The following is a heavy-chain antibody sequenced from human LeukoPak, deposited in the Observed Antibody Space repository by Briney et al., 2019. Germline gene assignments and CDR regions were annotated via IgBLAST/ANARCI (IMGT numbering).Heavy chain of an antibody. J-gene: IGHJ3*02. D-gene: IGHD5-18*01. V-gene: IGHV5-51*01. CDR3: ARIEVDTAMVLPYDAFDI. CDR2: IYPGDSDT. Sequence: GESLNISWKGSGYSITCYWIGWVRQMPGKGQEWVGIIYPGDSDTRYSPSFQGQVTISGDKSISTAYLQWSSLKASDTAVYYCARIEVDTAMVLPYDAFDIWGQGTMVTVSS. CDR1: GYSITCYW.